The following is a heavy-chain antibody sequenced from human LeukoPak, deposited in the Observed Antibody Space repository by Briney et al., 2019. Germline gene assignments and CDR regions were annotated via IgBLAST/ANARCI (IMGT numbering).Heavy chain of an antibody. CDR3: ARPSSHRLYDYYYIDV. V-gene: IGHV1-69*05. CDR1: GGTLSSYP. Sequence: SVKVSCKASGGTLSSYPISWVRQAPAPPIEWMGRIIPIFGTANYPQQFQARDTSNTIESHSTAYMEPSSQRSEHTADYYVARPSSHRLYDYYYIDVGGEGTTVTVS. J-gene: IGHJ6*03. D-gene: IGHD2-2*01. CDR2: IIPIFGTA.